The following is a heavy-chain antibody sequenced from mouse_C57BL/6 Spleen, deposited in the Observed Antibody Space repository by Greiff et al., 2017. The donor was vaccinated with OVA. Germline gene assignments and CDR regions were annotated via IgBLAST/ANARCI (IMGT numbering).Heavy chain of an antibody. CDR1: GYTFTSYW. Sequence: QVQLKQPGTELVKPGASVKLSCKASGYTFTSYWMHWVKQRPGQGLEWIGNINPSNGGTNYNEKFKSKATLTVDKSSSTAYMQLSSLTSEDSAVYYCAREGIYYERSFFAYWGQGTLVTVSA. V-gene: IGHV1-53*01. J-gene: IGHJ3*01. CDR3: AREGIYYERSFFAY. CDR2: INPSNGGT. D-gene: IGHD2-4*01.